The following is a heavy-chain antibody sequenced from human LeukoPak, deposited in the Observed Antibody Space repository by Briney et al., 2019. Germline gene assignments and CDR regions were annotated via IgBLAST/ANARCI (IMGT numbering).Heavy chain of an antibody. J-gene: IGHJ4*02. V-gene: IGHV3-23*01. CDR2: ISGSGGST. CDR1: GFTFSSYA. Sequence: PGGSLRLSCAASGFTFSSYAMSWVRQAPGKGLEWVSAISGSGGSTYYADSVKGRFTISRDNSKNTLYLQMNSLRAEDTAVYYCAKDSPLLRYFDWSPGTGGEFDYWGQGTLVTASS. D-gene: IGHD3-9*01. CDR3: AKDSPLLRYFDWSPGTGGEFDY.